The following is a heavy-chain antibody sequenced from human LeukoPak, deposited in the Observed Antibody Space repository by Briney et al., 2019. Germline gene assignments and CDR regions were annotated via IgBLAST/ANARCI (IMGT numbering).Heavy chain of an antibody. Sequence: ASVKVSCKASGYTFTGYYMHWVRQAPGQGLEWMGWINPNSGGTNYAQKFQGRVTMTRDTSISTAYMELSRLRSDDTAVYYCARVGLPGYCSSTSCHIPYWYFDLWGRGTLVTVSS. D-gene: IGHD2-2*02. CDR2: INPNSGGT. CDR3: ARVGLPGYCSSTSCHIPYWYFDL. CDR1: GYTFTGYY. V-gene: IGHV1-2*02. J-gene: IGHJ2*01.